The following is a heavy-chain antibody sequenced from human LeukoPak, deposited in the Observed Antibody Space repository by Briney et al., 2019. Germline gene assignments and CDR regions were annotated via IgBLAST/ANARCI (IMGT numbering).Heavy chain of an antibody. CDR3: ARELPTIVVVPDARPGRFDP. CDR1: GYTFTGYY. J-gene: IGHJ5*02. Sequence: GASVKVSCKASGYTFTGYYMHWVRQAPGQGLEWMGWINPNSGGTNYAQKFQGRVTMTRDTSISTAYMELSRLRSDDTAVYYCARELPTIVVVPDARPGRFDPWGQGTLVTVSS. CDR2: INPNSGGT. V-gene: IGHV1-2*02. D-gene: IGHD2-2*01.